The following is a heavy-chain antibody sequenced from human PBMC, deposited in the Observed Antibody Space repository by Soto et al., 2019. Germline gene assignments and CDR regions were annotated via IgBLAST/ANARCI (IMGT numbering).Heavy chain of an antibody. D-gene: IGHD3-22*01. CDR2: IFESGTT. CDR1: GGSIINDDYS. V-gene: IGHV4-30-2*01. Sequence: PSETLSLTCTVSGGSIINDDYSWTWIRHPPGKGLEWIGHIFESGTTHYNPSLKSRVTISVDRSNNQFSLKLTSVTAADTAMYYCARGINYYDSSGDSWFDPWGQGTLVTVSS. CDR3: ARGINYYDSSGDSWFDP. J-gene: IGHJ5*02.